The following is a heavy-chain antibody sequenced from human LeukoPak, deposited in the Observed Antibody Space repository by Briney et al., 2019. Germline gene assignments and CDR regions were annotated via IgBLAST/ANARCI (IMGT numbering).Heavy chain of an antibody. D-gene: IGHD3-10*01. V-gene: IGHV3-74*01. CDR3: IYYGSGSYYKYYFDY. Sequence: GGSLRLSCAASGFTHSSYWMHWVRQAPGKGLVWVSRINSDGSTTSYADSVKGRFTIPRDNAKNTLYLQMNSLRAEDTAVYYCIYYGSGSYYKYYFDYWGQGTLVTDSS. CDR1: GFTHSSYW. CDR2: INSDGSTT. J-gene: IGHJ4*02.